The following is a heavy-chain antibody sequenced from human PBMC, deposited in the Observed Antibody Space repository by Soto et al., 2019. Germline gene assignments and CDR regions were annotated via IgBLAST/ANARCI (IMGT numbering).Heavy chain of an antibody. J-gene: IGHJ3*02. CDR2: VTSSSSTI. V-gene: IGHV3-48*01. CDR3: ARDRLKDSSGYHAFDI. Sequence: PGGSLRLSCAVSGFTFRSYSVNWVRQAPGKGLEWVSYVTSSSSTIYYADSVKGRFTISRDNAKNSLYLQMNSLRAEDTAVYYCARDRLKDSSGYHAFDIWGQGTMVT. CDR1: GFTFRSYS. D-gene: IGHD3-22*01.